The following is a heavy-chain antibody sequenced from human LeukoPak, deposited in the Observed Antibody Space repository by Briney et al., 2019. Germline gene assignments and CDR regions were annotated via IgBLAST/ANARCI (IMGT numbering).Heavy chain of an antibody. CDR2: ISAYNGNT. Sequence: AASVKVSCKASGYTFTSYGISWVRQAPGQGLEWMGWISAYNGNTNYARKLQGRVTMTTDTSTSTAYMELRSLRSDDTAVYYCAHTSTAMVDYYFDYWGQGTLVTVSS. CDR3: AHTSTAMVDYYFDY. CDR1: GYTFTSYG. J-gene: IGHJ4*02. V-gene: IGHV1-18*01. D-gene: IGHD5-18*01.